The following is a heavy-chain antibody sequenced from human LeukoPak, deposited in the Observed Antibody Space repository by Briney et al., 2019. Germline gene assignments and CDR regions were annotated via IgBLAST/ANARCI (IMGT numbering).Heavy chain of an antibody. J-gene: IGHJ4*02. CDR3: ARGPHHYDILTGYSTPSLVDY. Sequence: ASVKASCKASGYTFTSYDINWVRQATGQGLEWMGWMNPNSGNTGYAQKFQGRVTMTRNTSISTAYMELSSLRSEDTAVYYRARGPHHYDILTGYSTPSLVDYWGQGTLVTVSS. D-gene: IGHD3-9*01. CDR2: MNPNSGNT. CDR1: GYTFTSYD. V-gene: IGHV1-8*01.